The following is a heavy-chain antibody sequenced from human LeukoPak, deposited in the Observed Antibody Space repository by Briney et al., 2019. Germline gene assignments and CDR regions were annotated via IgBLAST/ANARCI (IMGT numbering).Heavy chain of an antibody. Sequence: GGSLRLSCAASGFNFNTYWMSWVRQTPGKGLEWVANIKEDGSGKYYMDSVKGRFTISRDNVKNSLYLQMNSLRAEDTAIYYCARGIHSSGYYYVIVPYFDYWGQGALVTVSS. V-gene: IGHV3-7*02. CDR2: IKEDGSGK. J-gene: IGHJ4*02. CDR1: GFNFNTYW. CDR3: ARGIHSSGYYYVIVPYFDY. D-gene: IGHD3-22*01.